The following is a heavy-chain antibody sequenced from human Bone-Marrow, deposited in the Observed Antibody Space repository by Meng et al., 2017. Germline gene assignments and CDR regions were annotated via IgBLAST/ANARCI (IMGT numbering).Heavy chain of an antibody. CDR2: IHHSGSA. V-gene: IGHV4-30-4*01. CDR3: SVGELLPTWFDP. Sequence: QVQLQESGPGLVEPSQTLSLTCTVSGGSMSSGNYYWSWIRQPPGKGLEWIGYIHHSGSAYYNPSLKSRVSISVDTSKNQFSLNLNSMTAADTAVYYCSVGELLPTWFDPWGQGTLVTVSS. J-gene: IGHJ5*02. D-gene: IGHD1-26*01. CDR1: GGSMSSGNYY.